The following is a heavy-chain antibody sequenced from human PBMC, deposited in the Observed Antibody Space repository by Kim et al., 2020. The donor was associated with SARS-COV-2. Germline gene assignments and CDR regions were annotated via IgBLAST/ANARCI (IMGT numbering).Heavy chain of an antibody. J-gene: IGHJ6*02. CDR1: GYVFSGFY. V-gene: IGHV1-2*02. D-gene: IGHD2-2*02. CDR2: INPNTGGT. CDR3: AVAHRYCYRTSCYNYYHGMDV. Sequence: ASIKVSCKASGYVFSGFYMHWVRQAPGQGLEWMGWINPNTGGTNYAQKFQGRVTMTRDTSIRIAYMELSRLKSEDTAVYYCAVAHRYCYRTSCYNYYHGMDVWGQGATVTVSS.